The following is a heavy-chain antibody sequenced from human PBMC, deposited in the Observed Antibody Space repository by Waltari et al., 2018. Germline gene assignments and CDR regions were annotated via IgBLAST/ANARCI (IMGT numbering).Heavy chain of an antibody. Sequence: QVQLQESGPGLVKPSETLSLTCTVSGGSISSYYWSWIRQPPGKGLEWIGYIYYSGGTNYNPYLQSRVTISVDTSKNQFSLKLSSVTAADTAVYYCARWVLRAFDIWGQGTMVTVSS. CDR2: IYYSGGT. D-gene: IGHD3-16*01. CDR1: GGSISSYY. CDR3: ARWVLRAFDI. J-gene: IGHJ3*02. V-gene: IGHV4-59*01.